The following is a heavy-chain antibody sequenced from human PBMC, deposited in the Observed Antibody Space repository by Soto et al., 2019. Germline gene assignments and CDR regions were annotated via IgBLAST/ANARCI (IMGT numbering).Heavy chain of an antibody. CDR2: MDYSGGT. CDR3: ARSTPLSASESSSFDT. Sequence: SETLSLTCSVSGGSISNSGNYWGWIRRPPGKGLEWIGTMDYSGGTSYNPSLKSRVTISADTSNNQFSLRLSSVTAADTAVYYRARSTPLSASESSSFDTWGQGALVTVSS. J-gene: IGHJ5*02. V-gene: IGHV4-39*07. CDR1: GGSISNSGNY. D-gene: IGHD3-10*01.